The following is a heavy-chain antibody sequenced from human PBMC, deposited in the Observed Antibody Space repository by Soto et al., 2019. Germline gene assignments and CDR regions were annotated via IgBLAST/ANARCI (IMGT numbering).Heavy chain of an antibody. J-gene: IGHJ1*01. V-gene: IGHV1-3*01. Sequence: ASVKVSCKASGYTFTSYGIHWVRQAPGQRLEWMGWINAGNGNTKYSQKFQGRVTITRDTSASTAYMELSSLRSEDTAVYYCARPYSSSSSEYFQHWGQGTLVTVSS. CDR3: ARPYSSSSSEYFQH. CDR1: GYTFTSYG. D-gene: IGHD6-6*01. CDR2: INAGNGNT.